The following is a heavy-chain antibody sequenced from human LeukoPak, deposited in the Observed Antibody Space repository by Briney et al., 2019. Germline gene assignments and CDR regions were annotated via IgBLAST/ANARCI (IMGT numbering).Heavy chain of an antibody. J-gene: IGHJ6*04. V-gene: IGHV3-73*01. CDR2: IRSKANSYET. D-gene: IGHD2-2*01. CDR1: GFTFSSYA. Sequence: PGGSLRLSCAASGFTFSSYAMSWVRQAPGKGLEWVGRIRSKANSYETAYAASVKGRFTISRDDSKNTAYLQMNSLKTEDTAVYYCTRQDIVVVPATDYYYYYGMDVWGKGTTVTVSS. CDR3: TRQDIVVVPATDYYYYYGMDV.